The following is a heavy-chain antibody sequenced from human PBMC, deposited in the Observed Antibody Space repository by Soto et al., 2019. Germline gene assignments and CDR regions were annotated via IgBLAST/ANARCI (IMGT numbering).Heavy chain of an antibody. D-gene: IGHD6-6*01. V-gene: IGHV4-38-2*02. CDR3: ARDVKFGPTWSSGFGY. CDR2: IYHSGST. CDR1: GYSITNGYY. Sequence: SETLSLTCAVSGYSITNGYYWGWIRQPPGMGLEWIGSIYHSGSTSYNPSLRSRVTISVVTSKNQFSLKLRSVTAADTAMYYCARDVKFGPTWSSGFGYWGQGTLVTVSS. J-gene: IGHJ4*02.